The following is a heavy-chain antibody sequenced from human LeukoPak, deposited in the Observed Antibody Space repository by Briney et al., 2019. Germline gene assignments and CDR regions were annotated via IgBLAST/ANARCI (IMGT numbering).Heavy chain of an antibody. J-gene: IGHJ6*02. Sequence: SETLSLTCTVSGGSISSYYWSWIRQPPGEGLEWIGYIFFTGNTNYNPSLRSRVTISIDTSKNQFSLKLSSVTAADTAVYYCARAASGYSYGYPYYYGMDVWGQGTTVTVSS. CDR2: IFFTGNT. D-gene: IGHD5-18*01. CDR1: GGSISSYY. V-gene: IGHV4-59*01. CDR3: ARAASGYSYGYPYYYGMDV.